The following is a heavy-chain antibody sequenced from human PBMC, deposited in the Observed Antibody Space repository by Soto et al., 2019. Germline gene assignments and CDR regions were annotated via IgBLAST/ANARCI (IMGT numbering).Heavy chain of an antibody. CDR1: GFTFSSHW. D-gene: IGHD6-13*01. Sequence: GGSLRLSCAASGFTFSSHWMSWVRQAPGKGLEWVANIKQDGSEKYYVDSVKDRFTISRDNAKNSLYLQMNSLRAEDTAVYYCARDGQLVINYFDYWGQGTLVTVSS. CDR2: IKQDGSEK. CDR3: ARDGQLVINYFDY. J-gene: IGHJ4*02. V-gene: IGHV3-7*01.